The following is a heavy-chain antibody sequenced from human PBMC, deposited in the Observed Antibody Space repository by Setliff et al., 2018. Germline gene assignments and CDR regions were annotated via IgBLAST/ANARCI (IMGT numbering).Heavy chain of an antibody. CDR3: AKLERGYSYDDAFDI. CDR1: GFTFSTYW. D-gene: IGHD5-18*01. J-gene: IGHJ3*02. Sequence: PGGSLRLSCAASGFTFSTYWMSWVRQAPGKGLEWVSGISWNSGSIGYADSVKGRFTISRDNAKNSLYLQMNSLRAEDTALYYCAKLERGYSYDDAFDIWGQGTMVTVSS. CDR2: ISWNSGSI. V-gene: IGHV3-9*01.